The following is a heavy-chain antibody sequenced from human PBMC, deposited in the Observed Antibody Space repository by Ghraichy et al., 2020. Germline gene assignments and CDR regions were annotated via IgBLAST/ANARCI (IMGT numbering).Heavy chain of an antibody. J-gene: IGHJ6*02. V-gene: IGHV1-18*04. Sequence: ASVKVSCKASGYTFTSYGISWVRQAPGQGLEWMGWISAYNGNTNYAQKLQGRVTMTTDTSTSTAYMELRSLRSDDTAVYYCARVQVGATPYYYYYGMDVWGQGTTVTVSS. CDR1: GYTFTSYG. CDR3: ARVQVGATPYYYYYGMDV. CDR2: ISAYNGNT. D-gene: IGHD1-26*01.